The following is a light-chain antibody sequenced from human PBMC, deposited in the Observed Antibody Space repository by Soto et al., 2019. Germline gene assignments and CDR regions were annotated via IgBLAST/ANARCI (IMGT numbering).Light chain of an antibody. V-gene: IGLV1-44*01. Sequence: QPVLTQPPSASGTPGQRVTIPCSGSSSNIGSNFVNWYQHLPRTAPKLLIYRNNQRPSGVPDRFSGSKSGTSASLVISGLQSDDEADYYCAAWDDSLNAFYVFGTGTKLTVL. CDR2: RNN. CDR1: SSNIGSNF. J-gene: IGLJ1*01. CDR3: AAWDDSLNAFYV.